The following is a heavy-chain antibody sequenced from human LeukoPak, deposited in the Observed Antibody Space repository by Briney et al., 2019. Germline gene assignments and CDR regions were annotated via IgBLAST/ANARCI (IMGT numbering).Heavy chain of an antibody. V-gene: IGHV3-48*03. D-gene: IGHD3-22*01. J-gene: IGHJ4*02. CDR3: AIGFYYDSSGPLEY. Sequence: GGSLRLSCAASGFTFSSYEMNWVRQAPGKGLEWVSYISSSGSTIYYADSVKGRFTISRDNSKNTLYLQMNSLRAEDTAVYYCAIGFYYDSSGPLEYWGQGTLVTVSS. CDR2: ISSSGSTI. CDR1: GFTFSSYE.